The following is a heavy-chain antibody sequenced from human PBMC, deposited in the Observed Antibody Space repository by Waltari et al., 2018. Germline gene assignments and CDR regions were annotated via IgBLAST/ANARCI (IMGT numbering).Heavy chain of an antibody. D-gene: IGHD5-18*01. CDR1: GGSFSGYY. J-gene: IGHJ3*02. Sequence: QVQLQQWGAGLLKPSETLSLTCAVYGGSFSGYYWSWIRQPPGKGLEWIGAINHSGSTNYNPARKSRVTISVDTSKNQFSLKLSSVTAADTAVYYCARGRWYTAMVGGRAFDIWGQGTMVTVSS. CDR2: INHSGST. V-gene: IGHV4-34*01. CDR3: ARGRWYTAMVGGRAFDI.